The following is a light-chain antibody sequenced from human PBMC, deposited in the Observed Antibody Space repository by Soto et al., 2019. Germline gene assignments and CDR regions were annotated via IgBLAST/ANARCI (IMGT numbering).Light chain of an antibody. J-gene: IGKJ5*01. V-gene: IGKV3-15*01. CDR3: QQYNNWPIT. CDR2: GTS. Sequence: EIVLTQSPGTLSLSPGERATLSCRASQSVSSYLAWYQQKPGQAPRLLIYGTSTRATDIPARFSGSGSGTEFTLTISSLQSEDFAVYFCQQYNNWPITFGQGTRLEIK. CDR1: QSVSSY.